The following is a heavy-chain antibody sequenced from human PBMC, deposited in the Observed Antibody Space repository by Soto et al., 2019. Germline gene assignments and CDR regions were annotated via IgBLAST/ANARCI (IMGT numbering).Heavy chain of an antibody. D-gene: IGHD2-15*01. CDR3: ATKGTGCSVGSCYGVDAFDI. Sequence: ASVKVSCKASGYTFTSYGISWVRQAPGQGLEWMGWISAYNGNTNYEQKLQGRVTMTTDTSTSTAYMELRSLRSDDTAVYYCATKGTGCSVGSCYGVDAFDIWGQ. CDR2: ISAYNGNT. V-gene: IGHV1-18*04. CDR1: GYTFTSYG. J-gene: IGHJ3*02.